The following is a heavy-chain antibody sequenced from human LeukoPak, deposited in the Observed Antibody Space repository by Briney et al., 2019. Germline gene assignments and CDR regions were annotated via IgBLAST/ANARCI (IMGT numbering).Heavy chain of an antibody. D-gene: IGHD1-26*01. CDR2: IHPADSDT. CDR3: ARRIVGPTDAFDI. Sequence: GESLKISCQGSGYSFTNYWIAWVRQMPGKGLEWMGFIHPADSDTTYSPSLQGQVTISADKSINTAHLQWSSLKASDTGMYYCARRIVGPTDAFDIWGRGTMVTVSS. J-gene: IGHJ3*02. V-gene: IGHV5-51*01. CDR1: GYSFTNYW.